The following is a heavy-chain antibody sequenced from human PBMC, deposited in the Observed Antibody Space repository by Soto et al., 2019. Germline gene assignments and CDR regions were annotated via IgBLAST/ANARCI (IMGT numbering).Heavy chain of an antibody. CDR3: ARGSGGCYSDY. Sequence: QVQLVESGGGVVQPGRSLRLSCAASGFTFSSYAMHWVRQAPGKGLEWVAVISYDGSNTYYADSVKGRFTISRDNSKNTLYLQMNSLRAEDTAVYYCARGSGGCYSDYWGQGTLVTVSS. V-gene: IGHV3-30-3*01. D-gene: IGHD6-19*01. J-gene: IGHJ4*02. CDR2: ISYDGSNT. CDR1: GFTFSSYA.